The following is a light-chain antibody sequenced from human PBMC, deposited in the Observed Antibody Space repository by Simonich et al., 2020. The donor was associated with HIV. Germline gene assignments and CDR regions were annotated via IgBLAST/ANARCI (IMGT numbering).Light chain of an antibody. V-gene: IGKV1-5*03. Sequence: DIQMTQSPSTLSASVGDRVTITCRASQSISSWLAWYQQKPGKAPKLLIYKASSLQSGVPSRFSGSGSGTEFTLTISSLQSEDFAVYYCQQYNNWPPTWTFGQGTKVEIK. CDR1: QSISSW. J-gene: IGKJ1*01. CDR3: QQYNNWPPTWT. CDR2: KAS.